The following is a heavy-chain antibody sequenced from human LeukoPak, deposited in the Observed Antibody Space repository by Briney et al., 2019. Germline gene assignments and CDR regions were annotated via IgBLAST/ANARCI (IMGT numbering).Heavy chain of an antibody. CDR3: ARETYCTNTSCPIGDHFDY. J-gene: IGHJ4*02. D-gene: IGHD2-2*01. CDR2: ISSSGSTI. CDR1: GFTFSDYY. Sequence: GGSLRLSCAASGFTFSDYYMSWIRQAPGKGLEWVSYISSSGSTIYYADSVKGRFTISRDNAKNSLYLQMNSLRAEDTAVYYYARETYCTNTSCPIGDHFDYWGQGTLVTVSS. V-gene: IGHV3-11*04.